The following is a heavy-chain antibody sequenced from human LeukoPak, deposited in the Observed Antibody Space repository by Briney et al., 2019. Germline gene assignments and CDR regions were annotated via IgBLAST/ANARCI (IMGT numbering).Heavy chain of an antibody. Sequence: GGSLRLSCSASGFTFSSYAMHWVRQAPGKGLEWVANIKQDGSEKYYVDSVKGRFTISRDNVKNSLYLQMNSLRAEDTAVYYCARVDGNDAFDIWGQGTMVTVSS. J-gene: IGHJ3*02. CDR2: IKQDGSEK. D-gene: IGHD1-1*01. CDR1: GFTFSSYA. CDR3: ARVDGNDAFDI. V-gene: IGHV3-7*01.